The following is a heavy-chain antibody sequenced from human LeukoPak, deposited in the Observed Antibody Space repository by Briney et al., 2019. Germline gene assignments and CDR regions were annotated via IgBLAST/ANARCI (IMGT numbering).Heavy chain of an antibody. J-gene: IGHJ4*02. Sequence: SETLSLTCTVSGGSISSYYWSWIRQPPGKGLEWIGYIYYSGSTNYNPSLKSRVTISVDTSKNQFSLKLSSVTAADTAVYYCASYSYYCDSSGYFDYWGQGTLVTVSS. D-gene: IGHD3-22*01. CDR3: ASYSYYCDSSGYFDY. CDR2: IYYSGST. CDR1: GGSISSYY. V-gene: IGHV4-59*01.